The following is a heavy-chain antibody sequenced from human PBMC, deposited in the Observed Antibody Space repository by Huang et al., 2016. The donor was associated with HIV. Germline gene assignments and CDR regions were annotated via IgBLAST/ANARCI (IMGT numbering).Heavy chain of an antibody. D-gene: IGHD5-12*01. V-gene: IGHV3-30-3*01. CDR3: TREYTVAGAFDL. CDR2: ISNDGSRR. CDR1: GFSFANYA. Sequence: QVQLVESGGGVVQPGRSLRLSCAASGFSFANYAMHWVRQATGKRLEWVTFISNDGSRRYYADSVKGRFTISRDNFKNALYLQMNRLRGDDTAVYYCTREYTVAGAFDLWGQGTMVTVSS. J-gene: IGHJ3*01.